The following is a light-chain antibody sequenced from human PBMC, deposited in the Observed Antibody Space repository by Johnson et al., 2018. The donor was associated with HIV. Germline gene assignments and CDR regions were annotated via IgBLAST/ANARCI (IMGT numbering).Light chain of an antibody. CDR2: DNN. J-gene: IGLJ1*01. CDR1: SSNIGNNY. Sequence: QSVLTQPPSVSAAPGQKVTISCSGSSSNIGNNYVSWYQQLPGTAPKLLIYDNNKRPSGTPDRFSGSKSGTSATLGITGLQTGDEADYYCGTWDNSLRSGFFGTGTKVTVL. CDR3: GTWDNSLRSGF. V-gene: IGLV1-51*01.